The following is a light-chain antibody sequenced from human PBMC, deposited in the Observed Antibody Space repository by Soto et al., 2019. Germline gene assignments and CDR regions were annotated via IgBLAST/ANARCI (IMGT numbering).Light chain of an antibody. V-gene: IGKV3-20*01. CDR2: DAS. Sequence: EIVLTQSPGTLSLSPGERATLSCRSSQSVSSNYLAWYQQRPGQAPRLIIYDASSRATGVPDRFSGSRSGTDFTLTISRLEPEDVSVYYCHQYGGSPGTLGQGTKVDIK. J-gene: IGKJ1*01. CDR1: QSVSSNY. CDR3: HQYGGSPGT.